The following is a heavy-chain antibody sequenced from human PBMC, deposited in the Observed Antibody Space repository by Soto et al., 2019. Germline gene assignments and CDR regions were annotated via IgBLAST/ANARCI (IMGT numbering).Heavy chain of an antibody. CDR1: GYIFTGYF. CDR3: ARRKKTMAVPGTIPYFDY. V-gene: IGHV1-2*02. D-gene: IGHD6-19*01. J-gene: IGHJ4*02. CDR2: INPNNGAT. Sequence: ASVKVSCKASGYIFTGYFLHWVRQAPGQGLEWVGWINPNNGATYYAQKFQGRVTLTRDTSISTAYMDLSRLSSDDTAVYYCARRKKTMAVPGTIPYFDYWGQGTQVTVYS.